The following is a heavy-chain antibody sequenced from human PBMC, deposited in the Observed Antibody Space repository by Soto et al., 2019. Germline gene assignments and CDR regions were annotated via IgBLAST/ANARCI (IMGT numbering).Heavy chain of an antibody. CDR2: IIPILDMA. J-gene: IGHJ6*03. Sequence: QVQLVQSGAEVKKPGSSVTVSCKASGGTFSSNTITWVRQAPGHGLEWMGRIIPILDMANYSQKFQGRVTITSDKSTSTAYMQLSSLTSEDTATYFCARLPGDSSDSYSPYYYYYMDVWGKGTPVTVSS. CDR1: GGTFSSNT. V-gene: IGHV1-69*02. CDR3: ARLPGDSSDSYSPYYYYYMDV. D-gene: IGHD6-19*01.